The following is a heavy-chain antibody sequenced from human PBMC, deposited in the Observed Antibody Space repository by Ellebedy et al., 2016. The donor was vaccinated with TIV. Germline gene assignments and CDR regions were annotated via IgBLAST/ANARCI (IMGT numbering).Heavy chain of an antibody. V-gene: IGHV3-11*01. CDR1: GFTLSDYF. CDR2: ISSSGSTM. J-gene: IGHJ4*02. CDR3: AREHSAGYNRFDY. Sequence: GGSLRLSCAASGFTLSDYFMGWIRQAPGKGLEWISYISSSGSTMYYTDSVKGRFTISRDNAKNSLYLQMNSLGDEDTAVYYCAREHSAGYNRFDYWGQGTLVTVSS. D-gene: IGHD5-24*01.